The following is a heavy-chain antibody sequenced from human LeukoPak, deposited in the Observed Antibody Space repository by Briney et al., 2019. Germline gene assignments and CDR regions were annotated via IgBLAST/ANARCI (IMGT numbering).Heavy chain of an antibody. D-gene: IGHD3-10*01. Sequence: GGSLRLSCAASGFTFSSYSMNWVRQAPGKGLEWVSSSSSSNSYIYYADSVKGRFTISRNNAKNSLYLQMNSLRAEDTAVYYCGRARGGDYYYYYMDVWGKGTTVTVSS. CDR2: SSSSNSYI. J-gene: IGHJ6*03. CDR1: GFTFSSYS. V-gene: IGHV3-21*01. CDR3: GRARGGDYYYYYMDV.